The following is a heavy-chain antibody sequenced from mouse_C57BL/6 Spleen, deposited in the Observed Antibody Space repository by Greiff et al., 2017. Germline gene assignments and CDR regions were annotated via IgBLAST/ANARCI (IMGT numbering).Heavy chain of an antibody. CDR1: GYAFSSSW. J-gene: IGHJ4*01. CDR3: AKKKDYSNVIFMDD. Sequence: VQLQQSGPELVKPGASVKISCKASGYAFSSSWMNWVKQRPGKGLEWIGRIYPGTGDTTYNGKFKGKATLTADKSSSTASMQLSSLTSEDSAVXLRAKKKDYSNVIFMDDWGKGTTVTVSS. D-gene: IGHD2-5*01. V-gene: IGHV1-82*01. CDR2: IYPGTGDT.